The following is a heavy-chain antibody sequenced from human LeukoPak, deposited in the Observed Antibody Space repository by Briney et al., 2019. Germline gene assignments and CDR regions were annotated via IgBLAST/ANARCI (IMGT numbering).Heavy chain of an antibody. CDR1: GGSFSGYY. Sequence: SETLSLTCAVYGGSFSGYYWSWIRQPPGKGLEWIGYIYYSGSTNYNPSLKSRVTISVDTSKNQFSLKLSSVTAADTAVYYCAGEPDIAVAGGDYWGQGTLVTVSS. V-gene: IGHV4-59*01. D-gene: IGHD6-19*01. CDR3: AGEPDIAVAGGDY. CDR2: IYYSGST. J-gene: IGHJ4*02.